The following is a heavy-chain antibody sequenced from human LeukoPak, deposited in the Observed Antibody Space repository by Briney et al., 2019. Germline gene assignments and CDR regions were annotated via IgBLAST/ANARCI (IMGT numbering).Heavy chain of an antibody. V-gene: IGHV1-18*01. D-gene: IGHD3-9*01. Sequence: ASVTVSCKASGYTFTSYGISWVRQAPGQGLEWMGWISAYNGDTNYAQYLQGRVTMTTDTSTSTAYMELRSLRSDDTAVYYCARDGGQSYDILTGYYNNDWFDPWGQGTLVTVSS. CDR1: GYTFTSYG. CDR3: ARDGGQSYDILTGYYNNDWFDP. CDR2: ISAYNGDT. J-gene: IGHJ5*02.